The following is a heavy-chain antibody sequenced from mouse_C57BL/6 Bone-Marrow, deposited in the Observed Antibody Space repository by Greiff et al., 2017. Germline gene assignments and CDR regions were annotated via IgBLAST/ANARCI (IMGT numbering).Heavy chain of an antibody. Sequence: EVQRVESGAELVRPGASVKLSCTASGFNIKDDYMHWVKQRPEQGLEWIGWIDPENGDTEYASKFQGKATITADTSSNTAYLQLSSLTSEDTAVYYCTSITTVPFDYWGQGTTLTVSS. D-gene: IGHD1-1*01. CDR1: GFNIKDDY. CDR3: TSITTVPFDY. J-gene: IGHJ2*01. V-gene: IGHV14-4*01. CDR2: IDPENGDT.